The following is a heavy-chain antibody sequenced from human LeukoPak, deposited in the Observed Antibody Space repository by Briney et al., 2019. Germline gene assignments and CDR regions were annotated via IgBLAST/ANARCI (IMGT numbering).Heavy chain of an antibody. CDR3: ARVVSSGWLTT. D-gene: IGHD6-19*01. V-gene: IGHV1-69*13. CDR1: GGTFSSYA. Sequence: ASVKVSCKASGGTFSSYAISWVRQAPGQGLEWMGGIIPIFGTANYAQKFQGRVTIIADESTSTAYMELSSLRSEDTAVYYCARVVSSGWLTTWGQGTLITVSS. CDR2: IIPIFGTA. J-gene: IGHJ4*02.